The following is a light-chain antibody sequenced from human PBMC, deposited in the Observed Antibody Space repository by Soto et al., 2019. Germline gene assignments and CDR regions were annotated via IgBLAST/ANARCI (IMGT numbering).Light chain of an antibody. Sequence: DIQMTQSPSSLSASVGDRVTITCRASQSISSYLNWYQQKPGKAPKLLIYAASSLQSGVPSRFRGSGSGTDFTLTISSLQPEDFATYYCQQSYSTLLTFGGGTKV. CDR1: QSISSY. CDR2: AAS. V-gene: IGKV1-39*01. CDR3: QQSYSTLLT. J-gene: IGKJ4*01.